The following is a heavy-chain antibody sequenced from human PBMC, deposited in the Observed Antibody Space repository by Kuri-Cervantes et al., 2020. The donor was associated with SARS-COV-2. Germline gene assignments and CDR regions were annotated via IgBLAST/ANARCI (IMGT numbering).Heavy chain of an antibody. CDR2: MNPNSGNT. CDR3: AGGLDHFLMDV. J-gene: IGHJ6*03. D-gene: IGHD2/OR15-2a*01. V-gene: IGHV1-8*03. Sequence: ASVKDSCKASGYTFTSYDINWVRQATGQGLEWMGWMNPNSGNTGYAQKLQGRVTITRNTSISTAYMELSSLRSEDTAVYYCAGGLDHFLMDVWGKGTTVTVSS. CDR1: GYTFTSYD.